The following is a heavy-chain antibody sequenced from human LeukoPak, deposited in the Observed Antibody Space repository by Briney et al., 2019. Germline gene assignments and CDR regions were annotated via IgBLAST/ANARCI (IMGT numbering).Heavy chain of an antibody. J-gene: IGHJ4*02. CDR1: GFTFSSYS. Sequence: PGGSLRLSCAASGFTFSSYSMNWVRQAPGKGLEWVSAVSGSGGSTYYADSVKGRFTISRDNSKNTLYLQMNSLRAEDTAVYYCAKVHLYGSLSGYYFDYWGQGTLVTVSS. D-gene: IGHD3-22*01. CDR2: VSGSGGST. CDR3: AKVHLYGSLSGYYFDY. V-gene: IGHV3-23*01.